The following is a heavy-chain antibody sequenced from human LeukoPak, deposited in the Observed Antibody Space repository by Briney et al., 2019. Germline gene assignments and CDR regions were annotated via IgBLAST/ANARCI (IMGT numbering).Heavy chain of an antibody. Sequence: GASVKVSCKASGYTFTGHFIHWVRQAPGQGLEWMGWINPNSGGTNYALKFQGRVTMTRDTSTSTAYMELSSLRSEDTAVYYCARPNLGLRWTKGAFDIWGQGTMVTVSS. CDR3: ARPNLGLRWTKGAFDI. CDR1: GYTFTGHF. V-gene: IGHV1-2*02. J-gene: IGHJ3*02. D-gene: IGHD4-23*01. CDR2: INPNSGGT.